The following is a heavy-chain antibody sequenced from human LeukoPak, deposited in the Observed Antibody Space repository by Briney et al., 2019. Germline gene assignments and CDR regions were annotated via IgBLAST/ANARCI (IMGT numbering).Heavy chain of an antibody. V-gene: IGHV3-48*01. D-gene: IGHD6-19*01. CDR1: GFTFSSYS. CDR3: ARDSIAVAGRGPTSHKSYYYYYMDV. J-gene: IGHJ6*03. Sequence: GGSLRLSCAASGFTFSSYSMNWVRQAPGKGLEWVSYISSSSSTIYYADSVKGRFTISRDNSKNTLYLQMNSLRAEDTAVYSCARDSIAVAGRGPTSHKSYYYYYMDVWGKGTTVTVSS. CDR2: ISSSSSTI.